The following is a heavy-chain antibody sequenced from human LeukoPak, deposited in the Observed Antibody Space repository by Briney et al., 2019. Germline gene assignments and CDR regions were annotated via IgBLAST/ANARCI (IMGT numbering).Heavy chain of an antibody. Sequence: PSETLSLTCTVSGGSISSGGYYCSWIRQHPGKGLVWIGYIYYSGSIYYDPSLKCRVTISVDTSKNQFSLKLSSVTAADTAVYYCARVRGAYCSSTGCYISHVFDYWGQGTLVTVSS. D-gene: IGHD2-2*02. CDR3: ARVRGAYCSSTGCYISHVFDY. J-gene: IGHJ4*02. CDR1: GGSISSGGYY. CDR2: IYYSGSI. V-gene: IGHV4-31*03.